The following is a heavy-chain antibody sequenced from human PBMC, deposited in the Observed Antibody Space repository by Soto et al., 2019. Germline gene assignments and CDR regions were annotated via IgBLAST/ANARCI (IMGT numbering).Heavy chain of an antibody. CDR1: GFIFRDWF. Sequence: GGSLRLSCAASGFIFRDWFMSWSRQAPGKGLEWISYISKDSGRATRYADSVKGRFTISRDNAKNTLYLQLNSLRAEDTAVYYCAKIAVTGMWFFDCWGQGTLVTVSS. V-gene: IGHV3-11*01. J-gene: IGHJ4*02. CDR2: ISKDSGRAT. CDR3: AKIAVTGMWFFDC. D-gene: IGHD6-19*01.